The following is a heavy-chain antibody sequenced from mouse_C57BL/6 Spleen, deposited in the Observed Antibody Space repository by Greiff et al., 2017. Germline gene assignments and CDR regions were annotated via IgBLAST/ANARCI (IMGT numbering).Heavy chain of an antibody. D-gene: IGHD4-1*01. CDR1: GYTFTSYD. J-gene: IGHJ4*01. CDR2: IYPRDGST. CDR3: ARRGTGAYYYAMDY. V-gene: IGHV1-85*01. Sequence: QVQLQQSGPELVKPGASVKLSCKASGYTFTSYDINWVKQRPGQGLEWIGWIYPRDGSTKYNEKFKGKATLTVDTSSSTAYMELHSLTSEDSAVYFCARRGTGAYYYAMDYWGQGTSVTVSS.